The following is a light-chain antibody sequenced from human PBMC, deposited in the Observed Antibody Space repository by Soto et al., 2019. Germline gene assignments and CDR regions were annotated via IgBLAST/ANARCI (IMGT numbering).Light chain of an antibody. J-gene: IGKJ1*01. CDR2: DAF. V-gene: IGKV3-20*01. Sequence: EIVLTRSPCTLSLSPFESATLSCRVSRSLDSGQFSWYQQNVGRAPRLLIRDAFRRASGIPGRFSGSGSGTVFPLTIGRLEHEDVAVYYCQQDGRPRWTFGRGTKVDIK. CDR1: RSLDSGQ. CDR3: QQDGRPRWT.